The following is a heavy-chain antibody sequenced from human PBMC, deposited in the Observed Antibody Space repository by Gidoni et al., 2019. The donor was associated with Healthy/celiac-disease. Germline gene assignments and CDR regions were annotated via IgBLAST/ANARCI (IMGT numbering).Heavy chain of an antibody. CDR2: IYYSGST. V-gene: IGHV4-31*03. Sequence: QVQLQESGPGLVKPSQTLSLTCTVSGGSISRGGYYWSWIRQHPGKGLEWIGYIYYSGSTYYNPSLKSRVTISVDTSKNQFSLKLSSVTAADTAVYYCARDNPGGRHQLLREENGIYGMDVWGQGTTVTVSS. CDR1: GGSISRGGYY. D-gene: IGHD2-2*01. J-gene: IGHJ6*02. CDR3: ARDNPGGRHQLLREENGIYGMDV.